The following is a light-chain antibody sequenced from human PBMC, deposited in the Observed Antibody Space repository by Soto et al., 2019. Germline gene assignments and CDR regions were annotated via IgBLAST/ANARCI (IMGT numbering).Light chain of an antibody. CDR3: QNYNSYSEA. V-gene: IGKV1-5*03. CDR2: KAS. Sequence: DIQMTQSPSTLSGSVGDRVTITCRASQTISSWLAWYQQKPGKAPKLLIYKASTLKSGVPSRFSGSGSGTGFTLTISSLQTDDFETYYCQNYNSYSEAFGEGTK. J-gene: IGKJ1*01. CDR1: QTISSW.